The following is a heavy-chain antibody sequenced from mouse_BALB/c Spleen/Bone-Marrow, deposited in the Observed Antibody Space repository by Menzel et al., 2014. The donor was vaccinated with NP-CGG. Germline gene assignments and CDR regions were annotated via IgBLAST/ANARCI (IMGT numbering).Heavy chain of an antibody. CDR1: GYSFTGHT. CDR3: ARHGYGNYVAMDY. Sequence: EVQLVESGPELVKPGASMKISCKASGYSFTGHTMNWVKQSHGKNLEWIGLINPYDGGTSYNQKFKGKATLTVDKSFSTAYMELLSLTSEDSAVYYCARHGYGNYVAMDYWGQGTSVTVSS. J-gene: IGHJ4*01. V-gene: IGHV1-18*01. D-gene: IGHD2-10*02. CDR2: INPYDGGT.